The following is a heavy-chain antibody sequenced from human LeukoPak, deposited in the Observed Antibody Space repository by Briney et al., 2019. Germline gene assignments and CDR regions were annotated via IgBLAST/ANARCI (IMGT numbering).Heavy chain of an antibody. V-gene: IGHV3-48*03. Sequence: PGGSLRLSCAASGFTFSSYEMSWVRQAPGKGLEWVSYISSSGSTIYYADSVKGRFTISRDNAKNSLCLQMNSLRAEDTAVYYCAREKAGAFDYWGQGTLVTVSS. CDR3: AREKAGAFDY. D-gene: IGHD6-19*01. CDR2: ISSSGSTI. CDR1: GFTFSSYE. J-gene: IGHJ4*02.